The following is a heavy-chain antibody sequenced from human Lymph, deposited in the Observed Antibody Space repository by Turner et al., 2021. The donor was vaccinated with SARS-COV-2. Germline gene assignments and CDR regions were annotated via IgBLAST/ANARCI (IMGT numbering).Heavy chain of an antibody. J-gene: IGHJ5*02. D-gene: IGHD6-6*01. Sequence: QVQLVESGGGVVQPGLYLRRPRAACEFTFSTDGMPWVLQAPGKGLGWVEVILYDGSFKNYGDPVKGRFTISRDNSKNTLYLQMNSLRAEDTAVYYCARDYSSSSYLVSWFGPWGQGTLVTVSS. CDR1: EFTFSTDG. CDR3: ARDYSSSSYLVSWFGP. V-gene: IGHV3-33*05. CDR2: ILYDGSFK.